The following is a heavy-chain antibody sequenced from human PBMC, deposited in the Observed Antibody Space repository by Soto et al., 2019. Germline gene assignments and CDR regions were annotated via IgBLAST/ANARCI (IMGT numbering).Heavy chain of an antibody. D-gene: IGHD2-15*01. Sequence: SETLSLTCAVSGYSISSGYYWGWIRQPPGKGLEWIGSIYHSGSTYYNPSLKSRVTISVDTSKNQFSLKLSSVTAADTAVYYCARGSLDVVVVAATLVSWFDPWGQGTLVTVSS. CDR1: GYSISSGYY. V-gene: IGHV4-38-2*01. CDR3: ARGSLDVVVVAATLVSWFDP. J-gene: IGHJ5*02. CDR2: IYHSGST.